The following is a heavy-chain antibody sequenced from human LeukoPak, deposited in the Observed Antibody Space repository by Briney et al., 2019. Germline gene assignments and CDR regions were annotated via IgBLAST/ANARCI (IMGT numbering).Heavy chain of an antibody. CDR1: GFTFSSYT. D-gene: IGHD6-6*01. Sequence: PGGSLRLSCAASGFTFSSYTMNWVRQAPGKGLEWVALILSDGGNKYYADSVKGRFTISRDNSKNTLYLQMNSLRAEDTAVYYCAKVPREYSSSDATGVDYWGQGTLVTVSS. CDR2: ILSDGGNK. CDR3: AKVPREYSSSDATGVDY. J-gene: IGHJ4*02. V-gene: IGHV3-30-3*01.